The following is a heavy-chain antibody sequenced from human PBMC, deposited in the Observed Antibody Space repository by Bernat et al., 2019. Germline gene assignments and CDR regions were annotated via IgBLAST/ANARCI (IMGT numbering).Heavy chain of an antibody. V-gene: IGHV3-33*01. CDR2: IWYDESYK. Sequence: VQLVESGGGVVQPGRSLRLSCEASGFNFSSYGMHWVRQAPGKGLEWVAIIWYDESYKYYGDSVKGRFTISRDNSKNTVYLEMNSLRAEDTAVYHCARGSYSSTWPEYFHHWGQGTLVTVSS. CDR1: GFNFSSYG. J-gene: IGHJ1*01. D-gene: IGHD6-13*01. CDR3: ARGSYSSTWPEYFHH.